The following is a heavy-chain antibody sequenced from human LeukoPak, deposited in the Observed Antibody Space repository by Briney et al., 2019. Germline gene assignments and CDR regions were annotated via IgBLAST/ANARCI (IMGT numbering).Heavy chain of an antibody. D-gene: IGHD6-19*01. CDR3: ARSGAVAGLDY. CDR1: GFTFSSYA. Sequence: GGSLRLSCAASGFTFSSYAMHWVRQAPGKGLEWVAVISYDGSNKYYADSVKGRFTISRDKSKNTLYLQMNSLRAEDTAVYYCARSGAVAGLDYWGQGTLVTVSS. V-gene: IGHV3-30-3*01. CDR2: ISYDGSNK. J-gene: IGHJ4*02.